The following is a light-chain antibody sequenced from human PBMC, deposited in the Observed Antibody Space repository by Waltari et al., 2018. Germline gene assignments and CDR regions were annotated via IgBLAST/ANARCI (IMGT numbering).Light chain of an antibody. V-gene: IGKV1-12*01. CDR1: QDIRTW. J-gene: IGKJ2*01. CDR2: SAS. CDR3: QQANSFPHT. Sequence: DIQMTQSPSSVSASIGDRVTMTCRAIQDIRTWLAWYQQKPGRAPKLLVYSASSLVFGVPSRFSGSGSGTDFTLTINSVQPEDFGTYYCQQANSFPHTYGQGTNLE.